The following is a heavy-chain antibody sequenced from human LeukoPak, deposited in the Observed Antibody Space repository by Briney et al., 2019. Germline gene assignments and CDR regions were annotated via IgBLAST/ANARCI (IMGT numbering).Heavy chain of an antibody. CDR2: IYSGGTT. J-gene: IGHJ4*02. V-gene: IGHV3-53*04. CDR3: ARVDTVMAYYFDL. Sequence: GGSLRLSCAASGFTFSSHSMNWVRQAPGKGLEWVSTIYSGGTTYYADSVMGRFTISGHNSRNTLYLQMNSLRAEDTAVYYCARVDTVMAYYFDLWGQGTLVTVSS. CDR1: GFTFSSHS. D-gene: IGHD5-18*01.